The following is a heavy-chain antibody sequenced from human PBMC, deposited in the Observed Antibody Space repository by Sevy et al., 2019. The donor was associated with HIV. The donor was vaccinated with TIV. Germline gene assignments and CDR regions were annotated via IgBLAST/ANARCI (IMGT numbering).Heavy chain of an antibody. D-gene: IGHD3-10*01. Sequence: SGPTLVNPTQTLTLTCTFSGFSLSTSGVGVGWIRQPPGKALEWLALIYWNDYKRYSPSLKSRLTVTKDTSKNHVVLTMANMDPVETATYYCARLMYYYGSGRIFDYLGQGTLVTVSS. CDR3: ARLMYYYGSGRIFDY. CDR1: GFSLSTSGVG. CDR2: IYWNDYK. V-gene: IGHV2-5*01. J-gene: IGHJ4*02.